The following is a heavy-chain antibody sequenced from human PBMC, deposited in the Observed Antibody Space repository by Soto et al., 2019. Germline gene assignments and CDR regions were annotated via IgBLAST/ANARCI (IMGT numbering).Heavy chain of an antibody. Sequence: EVQLLESGGGLVQPGGSLTLSCAASGCTFSSYAMTWVRQAPGKGLEWVSGISGGGGVSTYYADSVKGRFTISRDNSMNTLYLQMNRLRAEDTAVYYCAKDAISMVRGVHNWFDPWGQGTLVTVSS. D-gene: IGHD3-10*01. V-gene: IGHV3-23*01. CDR3: AKDAISMVRGVHNWFDP. J-gene: IGHJ5*02. CDR1: GCTFSSYA. CDR2: ISGGGGVST.